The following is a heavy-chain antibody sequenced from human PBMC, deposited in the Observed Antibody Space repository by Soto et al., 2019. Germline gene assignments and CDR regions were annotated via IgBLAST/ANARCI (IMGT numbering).Heavy chain of an antibody. D-gene: IGHD3-10*01. J-gene: IGHJ6*02. Sequence: ASVKVSCKASGYTFTGYYMHWVRQAPGQGLEWMGWINPNSGGTNYAQKFQGWVTMTRDTSISTAYMGLSRLRSDDTAVYYCARGSLLLWFGAPNYYYYGMDVWGQGTTVTVSS. CDR1: GYTFTGYY. V-gene: IGHV1-2*04. CDR2: INPNSGGT. CDR3: ARGSLLLWFGAPNYYYYGMDV.